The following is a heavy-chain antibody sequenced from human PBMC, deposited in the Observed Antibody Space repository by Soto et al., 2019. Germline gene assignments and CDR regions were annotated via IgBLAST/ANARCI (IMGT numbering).Heavy chain of an antibody. Sequence: QVQLVESGGGVVQPGRSLRLSCAASGFTFSSYAMHWVRQAPGKGLEWVAVISYDGSNKYYADSVKGRFTISRDNSKNTLYLQMNSLRAEDMAVYYCARELRGGSGAFDIWGQGTMVTVSS. CDR2: ISYDGSNK. V-gene: IGHV3-30-3*01. CDR1: GFTFSSYA. CDR3: ARELRGGSGAFDI. J-gene: IGHJ3*02. D-gene: IGHD3-16*01.